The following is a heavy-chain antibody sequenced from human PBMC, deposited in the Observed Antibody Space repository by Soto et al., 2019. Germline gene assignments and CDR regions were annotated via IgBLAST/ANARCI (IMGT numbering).Heavy chain of an antibody. CDR1: GCSFTSYW. Sequence: PGEPLKSSCKWSGCSFTSYWIRLVRQMPGKGLEWMGRIDPSDSYTNYSPSFQGHVTISADKSISTAYLQWSSLKASDTAMYYCARQGIAAAGTGYYYGMDVWGQGTTVTVSS. J-gene: IGHJ6*02. D-gene: IGHD6-13*01. V-gene: IGHV5-10-1*01. CDR2: IDPSDSYT. CDR3: ARQGIAAAGTGYYYGMDV.